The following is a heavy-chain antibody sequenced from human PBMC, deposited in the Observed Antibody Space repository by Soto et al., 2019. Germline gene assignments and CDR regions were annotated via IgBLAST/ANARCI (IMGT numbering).Heavy chain of an antibody. CDR3: ARVSPDTAGYLVDGMDV. CDR1: GGSISSYY. D-gene: IGHD6-13*01. J-gene: IGHJ6*02. Sequence: QVQLQESGPGLVKPSETLSLTCTGSGGSISSYYWSWIRQPPGKGLEWIGYIYYSGSTNYNPSLKSRVTISVDTSKNQFSLKLSSVTAADTAVYYCARVSPDTAGYLVDGMDVWGQGTTVTVSS. V-gene: IGHV4-59*01. CDR2: IYYSGST.